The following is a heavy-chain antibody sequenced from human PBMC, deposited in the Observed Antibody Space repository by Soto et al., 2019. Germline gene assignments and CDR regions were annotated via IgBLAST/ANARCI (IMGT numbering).Heavy chain of an antibody. CDR1: GIIVSSNY. CDR3: TRSRCGDPDY. D-gene: IGHD4-17*01. Sequence: EVQLVQSGGGLIQPEGSLKLSCAAPGIIVSSNYMSWVRQAPGKGLEWVSVLYHGGSAYYADSVKGRFTISRDNSENTLYLQMNSLRVEDTGVYYCTRSRCGDPDYWGQGTLVTVSS. J-gene: IGHJ4*02. CDR2: LYHGGSA. V-gene: IGHV3-53*01.